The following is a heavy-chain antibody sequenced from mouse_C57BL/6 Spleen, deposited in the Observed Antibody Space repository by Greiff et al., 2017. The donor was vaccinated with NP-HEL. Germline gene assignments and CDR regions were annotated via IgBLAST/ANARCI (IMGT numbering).Heavy chain of an antibody. V-gene: IGHV1-69*01. CDR1: GYTFTSYW. J-gene: IGHJ4*01. Sequence: QVQLQQPGAELVMPGASVKLSCKASGYTFTSYWMHWVKQRPGQGLEWIGEIDPSDSYTNYNQKFKGKSTLTVDKSSSTAYMQLSSLTSEDSAVYYCARLNYGSSNEAMDYWGQGTSVTVSS. CDR2: IDPSDSYT. D-gene: IGHD1-1*01. CDR3: ARLNYGSSNEAMDY.